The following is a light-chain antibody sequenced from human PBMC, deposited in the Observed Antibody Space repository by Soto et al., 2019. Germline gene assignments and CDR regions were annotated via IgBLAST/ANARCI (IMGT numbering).Light chain of an antibody. V-gene: IGKV3-20*01. CDR2: AAA. J-gene: IGKJ4*01. CDR1: QGVXSY. Sequence: IVLTQSPGNLSLSPGERATLSCRASQGVXSYFAWYQQKPGQAPRLLXDAAASRATGSPDRLSGGGSGTDFTLTISRLEPEDFSVYYFQQFRSYPRTFGGGTKVDIK. CDR3: QQFRSYPRT.